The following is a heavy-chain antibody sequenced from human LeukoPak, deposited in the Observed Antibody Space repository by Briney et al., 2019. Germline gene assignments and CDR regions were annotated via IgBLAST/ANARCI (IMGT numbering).Heavy chain of an antibody. J-gene: IGHJ6*02. CDR2: IYYSGNT. CDR1: GGSISNYY. V-gene: IGHV4-59*08. D-gene: IGHD1-1*01. Sequence: TSETLSLTCSVSGGSISNYYWTWIRQPPGKGLEWIWYIYYSGNTNYNPSLKSRITISLDTSKNQLSLKLISVTAADTDVYYCARCSRGTSVGMDDWGQGTTVTVSS. CDR3: ARCSRGTSVGMDD.